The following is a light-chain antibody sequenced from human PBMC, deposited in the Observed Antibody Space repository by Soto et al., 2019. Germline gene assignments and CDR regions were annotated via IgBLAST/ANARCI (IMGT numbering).Light chain of an antibody. Sequence: EFVLTQSPGTLSLSPGRRSTLSCRASQTVRNNYLAWYQQKDGQAPRLXIYDASSRATGIPDRFSGGGYGTDFNLTISRLEPEDFAVYYCQQFSSYPLTFGGGTKVDIK. CDR2: DAS. CDR1: QTVRNNY. CDR3: QQFSSYPLT. J-gene: IGKJ4*01. V-gene: IGKV3-20*01.